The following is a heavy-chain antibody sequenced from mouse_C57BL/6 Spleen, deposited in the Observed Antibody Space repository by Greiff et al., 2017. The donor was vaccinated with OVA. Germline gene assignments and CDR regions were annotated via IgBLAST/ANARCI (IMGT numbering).Heavy chain of an antibody. J-gene: IGHJ1*03. CDR3: ARFSNYDDWYFDV. D-gene: IGHD2-5*01. Sequence: EVKLVESEGGLVQPGSSMKLSCTASGFTFSDYYMAWVRQVPEKGLEWVATINYDGSSTYYLDSLKSRFIISRDNAKNILYLQMSSLKSEDTATYDCARFSNYDDWYFDVWGTGTTVTVSS. V-gene: IGHV5-16*01. CDR2: INYDGSST. CDR1: GFTFSDYY.